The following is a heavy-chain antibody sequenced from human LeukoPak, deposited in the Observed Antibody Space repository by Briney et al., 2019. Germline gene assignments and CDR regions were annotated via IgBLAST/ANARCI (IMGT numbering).Heavy chain of an antibody. CDR1: GGSISSNTYY. Sequence: PSETLSLTCTVSGGSISSNTYYWGCIRQPPGKGLEWIGSIYYTGSTYYNPSLKSRVTISVDTSKNQFSLKLSSVTAVDTAVYYCARQLEDYFDYWGQGTLVTVSS. D-gene: IGHD1-1*01. CDR2: IYYTGST. V-gene: IGHV4-39*01. CDR3: ARQLEDYFDY. J-gene: IGHJ4*02.